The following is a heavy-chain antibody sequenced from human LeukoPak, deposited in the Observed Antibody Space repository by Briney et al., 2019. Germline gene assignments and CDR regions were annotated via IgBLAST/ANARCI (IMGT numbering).Heavy chain of an antibody. V-gene: IGHV4-30-2*03. CDR3: ARQHSSSWPNLY. D-gene: IGHD6-13*01. Sequence: SQTLSLTCAVSGGSISSGSYSWSWIRQPPGKGLEWIGSIYYSGSTYYNPSLKSRVTISVDTSKNQFSLKLSSVTAADTAVYYCARQHSSSWPNLYWGQGTLVTVSS. J-gene: IGHJ4*02. CDR1: GGSISSGSYS. CDR2: IYYSGST.